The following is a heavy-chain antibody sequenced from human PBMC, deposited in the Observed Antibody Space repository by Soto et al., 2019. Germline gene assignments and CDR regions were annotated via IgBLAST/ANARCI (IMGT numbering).Heavy chain of an antibody. Sequence: ASVKVSCKASGYTFTNYAMHWVRQAPGQRLEWMGWINAGNGNTKYSQQFQGRVTITRDTSASTAYMELSSLRSEDTALYYCARDGVVVVPAAPLFDPWGQGTLVTVSS. CDR1: GYTFTNYA. CDR3: ARDGVVVVPAAPLFDP. V-gene: IGHV1-3*01. D-gene: IGHD2-2*01. CDR2: INAGNGNT. J-gene: IGHJ5*01.